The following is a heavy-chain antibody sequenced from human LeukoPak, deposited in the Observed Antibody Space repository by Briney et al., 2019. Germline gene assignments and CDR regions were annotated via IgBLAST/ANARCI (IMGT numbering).Heavy chain of an antibody. J-gene: IGHJ4*02. CDR3: ARERGGWEYYFDY. Sequence: SGTLSLTCAVSGGSISSSNWWSWVRQPPGKGLEWIGEIYHSGGTNYNPSLKSRVTISVDKSKNQFSLKLSSVTAADTAVYYCARERGGWEYYFDYWGQGTLVTVSS. V-gene: IGHV4-4*02. CDR1: GGSISSSNW. D-gene: IGHD6-19*01. CDR2: IYHSGGT.